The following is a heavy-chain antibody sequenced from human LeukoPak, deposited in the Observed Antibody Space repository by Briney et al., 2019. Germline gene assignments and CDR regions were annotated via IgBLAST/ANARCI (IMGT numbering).Heavy chain of an antibody. Sequence: GGSLRLSCAASGFTVSSNYMNWVRLAPGKGLEWVSVIYSGGSTYYADSVKGRFTISRDNSKNTLYLQMNSLGAEDTAVYYCARDTYSGYDILTGYYEEDYWGQGTLVTVSS. D-gene: IGHD3-9*01. CDR1: GFTVSSNY. V-gene: IGHV3-53*01. J-gene: IGHJ4*02. CDR3: ARDTYSGYDILTGYYEEDY. CDR2: IYSGGST.